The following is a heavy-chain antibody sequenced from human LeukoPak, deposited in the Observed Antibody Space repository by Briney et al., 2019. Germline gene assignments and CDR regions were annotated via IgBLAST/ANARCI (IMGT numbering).Heavy chain of an antibody. D-gene: IGHD3-9*01. V-gene: IGHV3-30*02. Sequence: GGSLRLSCAASGFTFSSYGMHWVRQAPGKGLEWVAFIRYDGSNKYYADSVKGRFTISRDNSKNTLYLQMNSLRAEDTAVYYCAKDLSYYDILTGYYSDFDYWGQGTLVTVSS. J-gene: IGHJ4*02. CDR2: IRYDGSNK. CDR3: AKDLSYYDILTGYYSDFDY. CDR1: GFTFSSYG.